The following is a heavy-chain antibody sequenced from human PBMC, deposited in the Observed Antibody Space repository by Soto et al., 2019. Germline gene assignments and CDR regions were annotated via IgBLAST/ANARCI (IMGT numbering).Heavy chain of an antibody. CDR2: IIPILGIA. J-gene: IGHJ4*02. CDR3: ALSTQTTRYYFDY. D-gene: IGHD2-2*01. V-gene: IGHV1-69*02. CDR1: GGTFSSYT. Sequence: QVQLVQSGAEVKKPGSSVKVSCKASGGTFSSYTISLVRQAPGQGLEWMGRIIPILGIANYAQKFQGRVTINADKSTSTAYMELSSLRSEDTAVYYCALSTQTTRYYFDYWGQGTLVTVSS.